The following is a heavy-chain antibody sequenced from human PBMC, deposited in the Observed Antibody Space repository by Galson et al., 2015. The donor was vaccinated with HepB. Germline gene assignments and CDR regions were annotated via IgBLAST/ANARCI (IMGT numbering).Heavy chain of an antibody. CDR3: AKDHPYCGGDCYGTFDY. CDR1: GFTFSSYD. V-gene: IGHV3-30*18. J-gene: IGHJ4*02. CDR2: ISYDGSNK. Sequence: SLRLSCAASGFTFSSYDMHWVRQAPGKGLEWVAVISYDGSNKYYADSVKGRFTISRDNSKNTLYLQMNSLRAEDTAVYYCAKDHPYCGGDCYGTFDYWGQGTLVTVSS. D-gene: IGHD2-21*02.